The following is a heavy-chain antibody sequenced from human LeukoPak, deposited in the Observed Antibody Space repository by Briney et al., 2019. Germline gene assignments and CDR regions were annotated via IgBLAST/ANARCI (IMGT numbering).Heavy chain of an antibody. J-gene: IGHJ4*02. CDR1: GYTFNGYY. Sequence: GASVKVSYKASGYTFNGYYMHWVRQAPGHGLEWMGWINPNSGGTNYAQKFQGRVTMTRDTSISPAYMELRRLRSDDTAVYYCARDRGSYNFDYWGQGTLVTVSS. V-gene: IGHV1-2*02. CDR2: INPNSGGT. CDR3: ARDRGSYNFDY. D-gene: IGHD1-26*01.